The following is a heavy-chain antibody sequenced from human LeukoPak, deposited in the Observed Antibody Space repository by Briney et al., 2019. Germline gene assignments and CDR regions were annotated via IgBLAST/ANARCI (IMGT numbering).Heavy chain of an antibody. CDR1: GFPFSSYV. CDR2: ISGAGGTT. J-gene: IGHJ4*02. Sequence: GGSLRLSCAASGFPFSSYVMSWARQAPGKGLEWVSAISGAGGTTLYADSVKGRFTISRDNSKNTLYLQMNSLRAEDTAVYYCAKGTQLGIVDLDYWGQGTLVTVSS. V-gene: IGHV3-23*01. D-gene: IGHD3-22*01. CDR3: AKGTQLGIVDLDY.